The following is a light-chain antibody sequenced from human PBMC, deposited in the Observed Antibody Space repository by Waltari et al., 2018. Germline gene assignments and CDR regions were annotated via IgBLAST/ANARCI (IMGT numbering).Light chain of an antibody. J-gene: IGKJ4*01. V-gene: IGKV3-20*01. CDR1: QSVTSIS. Sequence: ELVLTQSPGTLSLSPGERPPLSCRASQSVTSISFTWYQQKLGQAPRLLISGTSSRATGIPDRFSGSGSGTDFTLTISRLEPEDFAVYYCQQYDGEVVTFGGGTKVEI. CDR3: QQYDGEVVT. CDR2: GTS.